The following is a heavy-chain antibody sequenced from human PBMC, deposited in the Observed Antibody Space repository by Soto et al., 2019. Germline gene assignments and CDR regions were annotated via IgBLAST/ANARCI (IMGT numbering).Heavy chain of an antibody. D-gene: IGHD3-22*01. J-gene: IGHJ6*02. CDR2: IYLGGSA. CDR3: TRGKWFPRGYGMDV. Sequence: SETLSLTCTVSGDSVTSDYWSWIRQPPGKRLEYIGFIYLGGSANYNPSLESRVTISPDKSKNQLSLRLTSVTAADTAVYYCTRGKWFPRGYGMDVWGRGTTVTAP. V-gene: IGHV4-59*02. CDR1: GDSVTSDY.